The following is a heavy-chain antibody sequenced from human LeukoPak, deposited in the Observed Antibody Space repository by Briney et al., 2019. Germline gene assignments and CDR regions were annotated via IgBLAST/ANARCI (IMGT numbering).Heavy chain of an antibody. Sequence: KPSETLSLTCAVYGGSFSGYYWSWIRQPPGKGLEWIGEINHSGSTNYNPSLKSRVTISVDTSKNQFSLKLGSVTAADTAVYYCASSPGGVTANTPRYWGQGTLVTVSS. D-gene: IGHD3-16*01. J-gene: IGHJ4*02. V-gene: IGHV4-34*01. CDR1: GGSFSGYY. CDR2: INHSGST. CDR3: ASSPGGVTANTPRY.